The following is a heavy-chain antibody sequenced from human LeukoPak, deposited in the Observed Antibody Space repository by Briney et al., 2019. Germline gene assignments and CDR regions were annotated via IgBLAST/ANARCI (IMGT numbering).Heavy chain of an antibody. CDR3: ARVGITMVRGVISYYYYYMDV. CDR1: GYTFTSYG. CDR2: ISAYNGNT. Sequence: GASVKVSCKASGYTFTSYGISWVRQAPGQGLEWMGWISAYNGNTNYAQKLQGRVTMTTDTSTSTAYMELRSLRSDDTAVYYCARVGITMVRGVISYYYYYMDVWGKGTTVTISS. V-gene: IGHV1-18*01. D-gene: IGHD3-10*01. J-gene: IGHJ6*03.